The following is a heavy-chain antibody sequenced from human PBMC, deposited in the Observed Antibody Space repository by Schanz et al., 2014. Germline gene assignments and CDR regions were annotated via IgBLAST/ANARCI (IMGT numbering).Heavy chain of an antibody. CDR3: AKGKSEVRGIILDY. Sequence: VDLVESGGGVVQPGRSLTLSCAVSTSLFSRSVIHWVRQAPGKGLEWVATISGSSENTYYADSVKGRVTISRDNSRNTLFLQMRNLRADDTALYYCAKGKSEVRGIILDYWGQGTMVVVSS. CDR2: ISGSSENT. J-gene: IGHJ4*02. CDR1: TSLFSRSV. D-gene: IGHD3-10*01. V-gene: IGHV3-23*04.